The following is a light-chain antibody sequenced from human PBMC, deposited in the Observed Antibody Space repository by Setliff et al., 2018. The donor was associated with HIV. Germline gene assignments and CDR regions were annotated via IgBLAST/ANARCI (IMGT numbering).Light chain of an antibody. V-gene: IGLV2-14*03. J-gene: IGLJ3*02. CDR2: YVS. Sequence: QSVLTQPASVSGSPGQSITISCTGSSSDVGGYNYVSWYQQHPGKVPKLMIYYVSQRPSGVSDRFSGSKSGITASLTISGLQPEDDSDYYCSSYTASSTLVFGGGTKVTV. CDR3: SSYTASSTLV. CDR1: SSDVGGYNY.